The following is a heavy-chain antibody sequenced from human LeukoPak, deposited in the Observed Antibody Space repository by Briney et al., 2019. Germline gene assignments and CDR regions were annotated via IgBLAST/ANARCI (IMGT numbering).Heavy chain of an antibody. J-gene: IGHJ4*02. D-gene: IGHD3-3*01. V-gene: IGHV1-2*02. CDR1: GYTFTGYY. CDR2: INPNSGGT. Sequence: ASVKVSCKASGYTFTGYYMHWVRQAPGQGLEWMGWINPNSGGTNYAQKLQGRVTMTTDTSTSTAYMELRSLRSDDTAVYYCARDQRDFWSGYFDYWGQGTLVTVSS. CDR3: ARDQRDFWSGYFDY.